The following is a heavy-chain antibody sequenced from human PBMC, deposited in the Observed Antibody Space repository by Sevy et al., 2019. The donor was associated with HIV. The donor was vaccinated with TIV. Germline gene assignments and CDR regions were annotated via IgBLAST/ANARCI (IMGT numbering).Heavy chain of an antibody. CDR2: IYYTGSA. CDR1: GGSISSYF. CDR3: ARDDASNPRVLDY. J-gene: IGHJ4*02. D-gene: IGHD3-3*01. V-gene: IGHV4-59*01. Sequence: LSLTCSVSGGSISSYFWTWIRQPPGKGLEWIGHIYYTGSANYNPSLKSRVTISIDKSKSQFSLNLSSVTAADTAVYYCARDDASNPRVLDYWGQGALVTVSS.